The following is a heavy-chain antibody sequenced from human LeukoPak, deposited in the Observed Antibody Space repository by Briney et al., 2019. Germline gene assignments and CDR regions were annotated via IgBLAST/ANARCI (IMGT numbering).Heavy chain of an antibody. CDR1: GFTFSSYG. CDR3: AREEGVWGSYRYDY. J-gene: IGHJ4*02. D-gene: IGHD3-16*02. V-gene: IGHV3-30*03. CDR2: ISYDGSNK. Sequence: GRSLRLSCAASGFTFSSYGMHWVRQAPGKGLEWVAVISYDGSNKYYADSVKGRFTISRDNSKNTLYLQMNSLRAEDTAVYYCAREEGVWGSYRYDYWGQGTLVTVSS.